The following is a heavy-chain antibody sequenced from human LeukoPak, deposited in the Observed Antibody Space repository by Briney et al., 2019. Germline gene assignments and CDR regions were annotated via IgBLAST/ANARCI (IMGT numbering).Heavy chain of an antibody. J-gene: IGHJ4*02. D-gene: IGHD5-24*01. CDR2: INHSGST. Sequence: SETLSLTCAVYGGSFSGYYWSWIRQPPGKGLEWIGEINHSGSTYYNPSLKSRVTISVDRPKKQFFLQLSSVTAADTAVYYCARDGMATFDHWGQGTLVTVSS. CDR3: ARDGMATFDH. CDR1: GGSFSGYY. V-gene: IGHV4-34*01.